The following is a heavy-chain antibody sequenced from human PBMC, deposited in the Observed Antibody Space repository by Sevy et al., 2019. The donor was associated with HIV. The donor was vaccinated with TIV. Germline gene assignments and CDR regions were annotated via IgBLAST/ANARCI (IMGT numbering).Heavy chain of an antibody. CDR2: IYTSGST. V-gene: IGHV4-4*07. CDR1: GGSISSYY. J-gene: IGHJ3*02. CDR3: ASNWDYYDSSGWGNAFDI. D-gene: IGHD3-22*01. Sequence: SEILSLTCTVSGGSISSYYWSWIRQPAGKGLEWIGRIYTSGSTNYNPSLKSRVTMSVDTSKNQFSLKLSSVTAADTAVYYCASNWDYYDSSGWGNAFDIWGQGTMVTVSS.